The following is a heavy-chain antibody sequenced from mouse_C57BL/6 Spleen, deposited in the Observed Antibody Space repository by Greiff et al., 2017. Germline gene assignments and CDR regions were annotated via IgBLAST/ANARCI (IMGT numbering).Heavy chain of an antibody. D-gene: IGHD2-10*02. CDR2: IDPETGGT. V-gene: IGHV1-15*01. CDR3: TRWYGNYRAMDY. J-gene: IGHJ4*01. CDR1: GYTFTDYE. Sequence: VQLQASGAELVRPGASVTLSCKASGYTFTDYEMHWVKQTPVHGLEWIGAIDPETGGTAYNQKFKGKAILTADKSSSTAYMELRSLTSEDSAVYYCTRWYGNYRAMDYWGQGTSVTVSS.